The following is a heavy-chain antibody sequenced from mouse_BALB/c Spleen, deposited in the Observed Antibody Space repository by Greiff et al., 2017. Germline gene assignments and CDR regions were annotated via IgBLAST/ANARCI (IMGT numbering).Heavy chain of an antibody. CDR1: GYSFTSYW. V-gene: IGHV1-61*01. D-gene: IGHD1-1*01. Sequence: VQLQQPGAELVRPGASVKLSCKASGYSFTSYWMNWVKQRPGQGLEWIGMIHPSDSETRLNQKFKDKATLTVDKSSSTAYMQLSSPTSEDSAVYYCARSQIITTVVADWYFDVWGAGTTVTVSS. J-gene: IGHJ1*01. CDR2: IHPSDSET. CDR3: ARSQIITTVVADWYFDV.